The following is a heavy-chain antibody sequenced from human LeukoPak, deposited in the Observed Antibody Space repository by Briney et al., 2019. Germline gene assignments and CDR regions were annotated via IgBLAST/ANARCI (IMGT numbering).Heavy chain of an antibody. D-gene: IGHD1-26*01. CDR1: GYTFTDYY. V-gene: IGHV1-8*03. CDR2: INPNSGGT. J-gene: IGHJ4*02. Sequence: ASVKVSCKASGYTFTDYYIHWVRQAPGQGLEWMGWINPNSGGTGYAQKFQGRVTITRNTSISTAYMELSSLRSEDTAVYYCARDHMIYSGSYGYWGQGTLVTVSS. CDR3: ARDHMIYSGSYGY.